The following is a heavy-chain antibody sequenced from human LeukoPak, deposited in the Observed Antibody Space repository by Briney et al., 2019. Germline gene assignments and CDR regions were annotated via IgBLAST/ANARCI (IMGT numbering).Heavy chain of an antibody. D-gene: IGHD6-13*01. CDR3: ARAGYSSSWLLY. V-gene: IGHV3-48*03. J-gene: IGHJ4*02. CDR1: GFNFSSYE. CDR2: ISSGGRTI. Sequence: GGSLRLSCAASGFNFSSYEMNWVRQAPGKGLEWVSAISSGGRTIIYADSVKGRFSISRDNATNSLYLQMNSLKAEDTAIYYCARAGYSSSWLLYWGQGTLVTVSA.